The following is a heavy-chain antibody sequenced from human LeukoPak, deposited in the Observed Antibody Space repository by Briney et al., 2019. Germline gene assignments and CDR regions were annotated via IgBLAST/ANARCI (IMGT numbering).Heavy chain of an antibody. J-gene: IGHJ4*02. CDR3: ARGLRYYDSSGYSRSYGY. CDR1: GGSFSGYY. CDR2: INHSGST. D-gene: IGHD3-22*01. Sequence: SETLSLTCAVYGGSFSGYYWSWIRQPPGKGLEGSGEINHSGSTNHNPSLKSRVTISVDTSKTQFSLKLSSVTAADTAVYYCARGLRYYDSSGYSRSYGYWGQGTLVTVSS. V-gene: IGHV4-34*01.